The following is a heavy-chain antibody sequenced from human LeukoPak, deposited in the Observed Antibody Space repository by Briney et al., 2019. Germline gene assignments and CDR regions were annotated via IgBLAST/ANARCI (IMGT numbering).Heavy chain of an antibody. CDR1: GFTFNSYA. Sequence: PGGSLRLSCAASGFTFNSYAMTWVRQAPGKGLEWVSTISGSGGSTYYADSVKGRFTISRDNSENILYLQMNSLRAGDTAVYYCARGSCSTNNCYGRLRGLDVWGQGTMVTVSS. CDR2: ISGSGGST. J-gene: IGHJ6*02. D-gene: IGHD2-2*01. CDR3: ARGSCSTNNCYGRLRGLDV. V-gene: IGHV3-23*01.